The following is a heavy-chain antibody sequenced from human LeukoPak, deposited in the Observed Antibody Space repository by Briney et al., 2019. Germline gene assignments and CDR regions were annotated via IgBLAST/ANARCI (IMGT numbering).Heavy chain of an antibody. CDR2: IYYSGST. Sequence: PSQTLSLTCTVSGGSIISSAYYWRWIRQPPGKGLEWIGYIYYSGSTYFNPSLKTRVTISLDTSKNLFSLKLSSVTAADTAVYYCVRTEVSSGSEDYWGQGTLVTVSS. CDR1: GGSIISSAYY. J-gene: IGHJ4*02. D-gene: IGHD6-19*01. V-gene: IGHV4-30-4*08. CDR3: VRTEVSSGSEDY.